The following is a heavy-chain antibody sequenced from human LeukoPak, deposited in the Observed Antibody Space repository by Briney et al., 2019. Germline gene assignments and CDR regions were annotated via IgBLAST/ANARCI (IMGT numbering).Heavy chain of an antibody. CDR2: ISGSGGST. Sequence: TGGSLRLSCAASGFTFSSYAMSWVRQAPGKGLEWVSAISGSGGSTYYADSVKGRFTISRDNSKNTLYLQMNSLRAEDTAVYYCAKGAIDIVVVVAATAFDYWGQGTLVTVSS. CDR3: AKGAIDIVVVVAATAFDY. CDR1: GFTFSSYA. V-gene: IGHV3-23*01. D-gene: IGHD2-15*01. J-gene: IGHJ4*02.